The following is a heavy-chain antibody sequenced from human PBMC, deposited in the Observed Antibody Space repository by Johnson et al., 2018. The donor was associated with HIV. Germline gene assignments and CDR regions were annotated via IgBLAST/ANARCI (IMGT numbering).Heavy chain of an antibody. CDR1: GFTFSSYA. CDR3: ARRAGYSGQWLVQTVDAFDI. D-gene: IGHD6-19*01. CDR2: ISGSGGST. Sequence: VQLVESGGGLVQPGGSLRLSCAASGFTFSSYAMSWVRQAPGKGLEWVSAISGSGGSTYYADSVKGRFTISRDNDKKSLHLQMNSLRAEDTALYYCARRAGYSGQWLVQTVDAFDIWGQGTMVTVSS. J-gene: IGHJ3*02. V-gene: IGHV3-23*04.